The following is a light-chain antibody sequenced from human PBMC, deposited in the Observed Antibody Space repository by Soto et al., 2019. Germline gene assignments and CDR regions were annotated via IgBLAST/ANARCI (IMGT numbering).Light chain of an antibody. CDR2: MSF. Sequence: IVMTHSTLSLPVTPGESASISCRSSHSLLHSSGYNYLDWYLQKPGQSPQLLIYMSFNRASGVPDRFSGSGSGTDFTLKISRVEAEDVGVYYCMQALQSLTFGQGTRLEIK. J-gene: IGKJ5*01. CDR3: MQALQSLT. CDR1: HSLLHSSGYNY. V-gene: IGKV2-28*01.